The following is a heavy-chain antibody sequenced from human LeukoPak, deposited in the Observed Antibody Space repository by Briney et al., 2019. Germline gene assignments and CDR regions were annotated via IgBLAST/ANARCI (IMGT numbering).Heavy chain of an antibody. D-gene: IGHD4-17*01. CDR1: GLTLSNYA. V-gene: IGHV3-23*01. J-gene: IGHJ1*01. Sequence: GGSLRLSCAASGLTLSNYAMSWVRQAPGKGLEWVSAISRSDGGTYYADSVKGRFTISRDNSKNTLYLQMNSLRAEDTAVYYCAKDPSHFGDYTEYFQYWGQGTLVTVSS. CDR2: ISRSDGGT. CDR3: AKDPSHFGDYTEYFQY.